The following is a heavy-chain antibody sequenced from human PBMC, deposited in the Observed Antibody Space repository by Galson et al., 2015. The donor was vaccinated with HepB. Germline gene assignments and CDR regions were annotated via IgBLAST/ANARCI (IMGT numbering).Heavy chain of an antibody. V-gene: IGHV6-1*01. J-gene: IGHJ3*02. Sequence: CAISGDSVSSNSAAWNRIRQSPSRGLEWLGRTYYRSKWYNDYAVSVKSRITINPDTSKNQFSLQLNSVTPEDTAVYYCAREGPPPSRDAFDIWGQGTMVTVSS. CDR2: TYYRSKWYN. CDR3: AREGPPPSRDAFDI. CDR1: GDSVSSNSAA.